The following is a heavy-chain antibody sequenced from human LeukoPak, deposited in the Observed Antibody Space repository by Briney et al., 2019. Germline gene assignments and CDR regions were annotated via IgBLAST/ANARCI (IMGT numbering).Heavy chain of an antibody. CDR2: IYYSGST. CDR3: ARDPYYYDSSGGGYDY. J-gene: IGHJ4*02. V-gene: IGHV4-59*01. CDR1: GGSISSYY. Sequence: PSETLSLTCTVSGGSISSYYWSWIRQPPGKGLEWIGYIYYSGSTKYNPSLKSRVTISVDTSKNQSSLKLSSVTAADTAVYYCARDPYYYDSSGGGYDYWGQGTLVTVSS. D-gene: IGHD3-22*01.